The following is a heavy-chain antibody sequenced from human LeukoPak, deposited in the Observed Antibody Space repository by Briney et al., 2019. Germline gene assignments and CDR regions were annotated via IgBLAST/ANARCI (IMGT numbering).Heavy chain of an antibody. J-gene: IGHJ4*02. D-gene: IGHD2-2*02. V-gene: IGHV3-64*02. CDR2: IASNGGTK. CDR3: AREYCTTNSCYTWGLGY. CDR1: GFSFSTYT. Sequence: PGGSLRLSCAASGFSFSTYTMRWLPQAPGKGLEYVSGIASNGGTKYYADSVKGRFTISRDNFKNTVYLQMDSLRTEDMAVYYCAREYCTTNSCYTWGLGYWGQGTLVTVSS.